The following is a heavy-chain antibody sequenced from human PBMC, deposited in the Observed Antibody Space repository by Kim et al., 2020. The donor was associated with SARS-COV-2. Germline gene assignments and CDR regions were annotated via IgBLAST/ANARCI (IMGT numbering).Heavy chain of an antibody. CDR3: ATRPAYTFSVH. CDR2: ISRSSSHI. D-gene: IGHD4-4*01. J-gene: IGHJ1*01. Sequence: GGSLRLSCEASGFTFSSYSMNWIRQAPGKGLEWVSSISRSSSHIYYADSVKGRFTISRDNAKNSLYLQMSSLRAEDTAVYYCATRPAYTFSVHWGQGTLVIVSS. CDR1: GFTFSSYS. V-gene: IGHV3-21*01.